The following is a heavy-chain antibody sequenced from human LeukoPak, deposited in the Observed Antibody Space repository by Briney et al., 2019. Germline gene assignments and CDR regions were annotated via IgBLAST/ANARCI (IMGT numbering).Heavy chain of an antibody. V-gene: IGHV4-59*01. CDR3: AREDVWGNNRPKGHFDY. CDR1: GGSISRYY. Sequence: SETLSLTCTVSGGSISRYYWSWIRQPPGKGLEWIGYIYDRGSTNYNPSLKSRVTVSVDTSKNQFSLNLNSVTAADTAMYYCAREDVWGNNRPKGHFDYWGQGTLVTVSS. CDR2: IYDRGST. D-gene: IGHD3-16*02. J-gene: IGHJ4*02.